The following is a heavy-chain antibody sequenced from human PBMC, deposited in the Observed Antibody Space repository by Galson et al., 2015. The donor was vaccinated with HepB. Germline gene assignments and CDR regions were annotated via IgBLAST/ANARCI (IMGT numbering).Heavy chain of an antibody. CDR2: IIPIFGTA. CDR3: ARDGGRVVPAAIGMRPYYYYYMDV. J-gene: IGHJ6*03. D-gene: IGHD2-2*01. CDR1: GGTFSSYA. V-gene: IGHV1-69*13. Sequence: SVKVSCKASGGTFSSYAISWVRQAPGQGLEWMGGIIPIFGTANYAQKFQGRVTITADESTSTAYMELSSLRSEDTAVYYCARDGGRVVPAAIGMRPYYYYYMDVWGKGTTVTVSS.